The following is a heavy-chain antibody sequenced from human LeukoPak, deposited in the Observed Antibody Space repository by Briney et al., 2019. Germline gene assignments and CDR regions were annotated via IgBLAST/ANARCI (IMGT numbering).Heavy chain of an antibody. V-gene: IGHV3-21*01. Sequence: GGSLRPSCAASGFTFSSYSMNWVRQAPGKGLEWVSSISSSSYIYYADSVKGRFTISRDNAKNSLYLQMNSLRAEDTAVYYCTRVPQGADAFDIWGQGTMVTVSS. CDR2: ISSSSYI. J-gene: IGHJ3*02. CDR3: TRVPQGADAFDI. D-gene: IGHD3-16*01. CDR1: GFTFSSYS.